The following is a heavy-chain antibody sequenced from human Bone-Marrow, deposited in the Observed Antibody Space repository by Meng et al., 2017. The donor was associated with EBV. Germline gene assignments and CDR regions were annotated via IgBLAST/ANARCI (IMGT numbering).Heavy chain of an antibody. CDR3: AREGSPFYYDSSGYDL. V-gene: IGHV4-61*01. CDR1: GGSVSSGSYY. Sequence: PAPAPALVNPSETLALTCTVPGGSVSSGSYYWRWIRQPPGKGLQWIGYIYYRGSTNYNPSLKSRATISMDTSKNQFSLKLSSVTAADTAVYYCAREGSPFYYDSSGYDLWGQGTLVTVSS. D-gene: IGHD3-22*01. CDR2: IYYRGST. J-gene: IGHJ4*02.